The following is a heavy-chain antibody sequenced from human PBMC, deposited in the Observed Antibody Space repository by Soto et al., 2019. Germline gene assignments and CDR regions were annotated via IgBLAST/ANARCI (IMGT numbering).Heavy chain of an antibody. CDR1: GGTFSSYT. CDR3: AIYSQAPDAYIWRSYRHFDY. V-gene: IGHV1-69*02. Sequence: GASVKVSCKASGGTFSSYTISWVRQAPGQGLEWMGRIIPILGIANYAQKFQGRVTITADKSTSTAYMELSSLRSEDTAVYYYAIYSQAPDAYIWRSYRHFDYWGQGTLVTVSS. J-gene: IGHJ4*02. D-gene: IGHD3-16*02. CDR2: IIPILGIA.